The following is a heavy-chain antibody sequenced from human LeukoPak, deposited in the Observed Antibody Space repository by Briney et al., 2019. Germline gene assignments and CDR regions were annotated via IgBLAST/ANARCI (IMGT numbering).Heavy chain of an antibody. CDR1: GFTFSDYY. CDR2: LSSTSTTI. Sequence: GGSLRLSCAASGFTFSDYYMSWIRQAPGKGLEWVSSLSSTSTTIYYADSVKGRFTISRDNAKNSLNLQMNSLRAEDTAVYYCARDGGYSSGYYLYYYMDVWGKGTTVTISS. CDR3: ARDGGYSSGYYLYYYMDV. D-gene: IGHD3-22*01. J-gene: IGHJ6*03. V-gene: IGHV3-11*04.